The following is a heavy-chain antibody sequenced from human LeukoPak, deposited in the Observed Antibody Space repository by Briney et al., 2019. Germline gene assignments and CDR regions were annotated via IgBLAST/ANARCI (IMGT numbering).Heavy chain of an antibody. CDR3: ARDSRSSGSYFLTY. CDR2: IWYDGSNK. V-gene: IGHV3-33*01. D-gene: IGHD1-26*01. J-gene: IGHJ4*02. Sequence: GGSLRLSCAASGFTFSSYGMHWVRQAPGKGLEWVAVIWYDGSNKYYADSVKGRFTISRDNSKNTLYLQMNSLRAEDTAVYYCARDSRSSGSYFLTYWGQGTLVTVSS. CDR1: GFTFSSYG.